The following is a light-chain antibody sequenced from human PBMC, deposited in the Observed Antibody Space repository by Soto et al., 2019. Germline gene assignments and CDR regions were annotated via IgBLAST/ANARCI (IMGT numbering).Light chain of an antibody. J-gene: IGKJ1*01. V-gene: IGKV1-5*01. CDR3: QQYNSYPT. CDR2: DAS. Sequence: DIQMTQSPSTLSASVGDRVTITCRASQSISSWLAWYQQKPGKAPKLLIYDASSLESGVPSKFSGSGSGTECTLATSSLQPDDFATYYCQQYNSYPTCGQGTKVEIK. CDR1: QSISSW.